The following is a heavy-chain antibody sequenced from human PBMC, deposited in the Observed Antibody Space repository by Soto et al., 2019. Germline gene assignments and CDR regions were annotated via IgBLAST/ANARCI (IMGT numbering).Heavy chain of an antibody. CDR3: AREGGDGVDY. Sequence: QVQLQESGPGLVKPSQTLSLTCTVSGGSISSTTSYWSWIRQPPGEGLEWIGYIYYPGNTYSNPSLKSRVTISVDTSEIQFSLKLTSVTVADTALYYCAREGGDGVDYWGQGTLVTVSS. D-gene: IGHD3-16*01. J-gene: IGHJ4*02. CDR2: IYYPGNT. CDR1: GGSISSTTSY. V-gene: IGHV4-31*03.